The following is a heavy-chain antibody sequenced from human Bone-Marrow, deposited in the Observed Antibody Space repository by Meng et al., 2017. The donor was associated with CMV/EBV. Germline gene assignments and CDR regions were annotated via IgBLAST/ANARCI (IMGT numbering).Heavy chain of an antibody. Sequence: GESLKISCAASGFTFSNYGMHWVRQAPGKGLEWVAFIRYDGSNKYYADSVKGRFTISRDNSKNTLYRQMNRLRAEDTAVDYCANLRGGYGGNLGAFDIWGQGTMVTVSS. CDR3: ANLRGGYGGNLGAFDI. CDR2: IRYDGSNK. CDR1: GFTFSNYG. J-gene: IGHJ3*02. D-gene: IGHD4-23*01. V-gene: IGHV3-30*02.